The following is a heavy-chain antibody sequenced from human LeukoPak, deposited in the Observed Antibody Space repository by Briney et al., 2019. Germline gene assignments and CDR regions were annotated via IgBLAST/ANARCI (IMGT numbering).Heavy chain of an antibody. CDR1: GYTFTSYY. CDR2: IIPIFDTA. J-gene: IGHJ5*02. CDR3: ARDQISEYSSSSGWFDP. Sequence: SVKVSCKASGYTFTSYYMHWVRQAPGQGLEWMGGIIPIFDTANYAQKFQGRVTITTDESTSTAYMELSSLRSEDTAVYYCARDQISEYSSSSGWFDPWGQGTLVTVSS. D-gene: IGHD6-6*01. V-gene: IGHV1-69*05.